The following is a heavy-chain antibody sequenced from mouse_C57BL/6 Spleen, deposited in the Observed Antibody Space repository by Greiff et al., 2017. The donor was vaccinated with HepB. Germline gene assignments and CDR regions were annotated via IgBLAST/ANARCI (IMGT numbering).Heavy chain of an antibody. Sequence: EVKLVESGPGLVKPSQSLSLTCSVTGYSITSGYYWNWIRQFPGNKLEWMGYISYDGSNNYNPSLKNRISITRDTSKNQFFLKLNSVTTEDTATYYCARKDDFSWFAYWGQGTLVTVSA. V-gene: IGHV3-6*01. D-gene: IGHD2-4*01. CDR3: ARKDDFSWFAY. CDR1: GYSITSGYY. CDR2: ISYDGSN. J-gene: IGHJ3*01.